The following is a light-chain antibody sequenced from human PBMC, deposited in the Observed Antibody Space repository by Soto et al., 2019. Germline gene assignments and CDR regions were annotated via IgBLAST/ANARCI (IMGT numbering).Light chain of an antibody. J-gene: IGLJ3*02. V-gene: IGLV2-23*01. CDR2: EDS. Sequence: QSALTQPASVSGSPGQSITLSCTGTSSDVGNYNLVSWYQQHPGKAPKLMIYEDSNRPSGVSNRFSGSKSGNTASLTISGLQAEDEADYYCCSYAGSSTPWVFGGGTKLTVL. CDR1: SSDVGNYNL. CDR3: CSYAGSSTPWV.